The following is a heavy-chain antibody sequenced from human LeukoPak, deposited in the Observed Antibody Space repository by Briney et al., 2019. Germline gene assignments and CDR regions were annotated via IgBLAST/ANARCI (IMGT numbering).Heavy chain of an antibody. CDR1: NYSISTSLY. Sequence: SETLSLTCSVSNYSISTSLYWGWLRQPPGKGLEWIGSIYRSGSTFYNPSLKSRDTISLDTSKNQFSLKLSSVTAADTAVYFCARGTYGYYMDVWGKGTTVTVSS. V-gene: IGHV4-38-2*02. CDR2: IYRSGST. D-gene: IGHD4-17*01. J-gene: IGHJ6*03. CDR3: ARGTYGYYMDV.